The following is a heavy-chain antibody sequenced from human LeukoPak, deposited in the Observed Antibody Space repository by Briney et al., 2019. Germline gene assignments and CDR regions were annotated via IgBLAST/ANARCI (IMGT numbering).Heavy chain of an antibody. CDR1: GFTFSSYA. Sequence: GRSLRLSCAASGFTFSSYAMHWVRQAPGKGLEWVAVISYDGSNKYYADSVKGRFTISRDNSKNTLYLQMNSLRAEDTAVYYCARDYSSGWHIMGIDYWGQGTLVTVSS. CDR2: ISYDGSNK. D-gene: IGHD6-19*01. CDR3: ARDYSSGWHIMGIDY. V-gene: IGHV3-30*04. J-gene: IGHJ4*02.